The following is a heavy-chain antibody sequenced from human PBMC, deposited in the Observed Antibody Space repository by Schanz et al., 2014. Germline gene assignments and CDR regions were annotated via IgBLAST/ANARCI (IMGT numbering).Heavy chain of an antibody. Sequence: EVQLVESGGGLVQPGGSLRLSCAASGFSVGNKYMNWVRQAPGKGLEWVSFIYIGGNTYYADSVKGRFTISRDNSKNTVYIQMNSLRAEDTALYYCAKDINPYTDVLRHDLPDAWGQGTRVTVSS. D-gene: IGHD3-9*01. CDR2: IYIGGNT. V-gene: IGHV3-66*01. CDR3: AKDINPYTDVLRHDLPDA. CDR1: GFSVGNKY. J-gene: IGHJ5*02.